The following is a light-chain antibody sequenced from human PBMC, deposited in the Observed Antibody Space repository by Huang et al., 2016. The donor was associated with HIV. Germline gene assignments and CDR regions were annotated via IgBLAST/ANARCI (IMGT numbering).Light chain of an antibody. CDR1: QSVTSN. CDR3: QHYNNWPWWT. CDR2: SAS. J-gene: IGKJ1*01. V-gene: IGKV3-15*01. Sequence: EVVMTQSPAILSVSPGERATLSCRASQSVTSNLAWYQQKPGQAPRLLSYSASTRATGIPARFSGSGSGTEFTLTISSLQSEDFAVYYCQHYNNWPWWTFGQGTKVEMK.